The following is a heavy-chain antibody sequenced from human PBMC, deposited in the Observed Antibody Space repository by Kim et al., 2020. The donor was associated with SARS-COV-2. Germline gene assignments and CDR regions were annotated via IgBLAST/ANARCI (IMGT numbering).Heavy chain of an antibody. Sequence: GGSLRLSCAASGFTVSSNYMSWVRQAPGKGLEWVSVIYSGGSTYYADSVKGRFTISRDNSKNTQYLQMNSLRAEDTAVYYCARGRLLWFGESDYWGQGTLVTVSS. CDR2: IYSGGST. D-gene: IGHD3-10*01. J-gene: IGHJ4*02. V-gene: IGHV3-53*01. CDR3: ARGRLLWFGESDY. CDR1: GFTVSSNY.